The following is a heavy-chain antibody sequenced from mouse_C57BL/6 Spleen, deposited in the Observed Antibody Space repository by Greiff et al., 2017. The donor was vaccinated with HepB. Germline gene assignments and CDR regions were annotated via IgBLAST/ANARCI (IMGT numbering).Heavy chain of an antibody. CDR3: TSHDYGFAY. CDR2: IDPENGDT. D-gene: IGHD2-4*01. V-gene: IGHV14-4*01. J-gene: IGHJ3*01. Sequence: EVQLQQSGAELVRPGASVKLSCTASGFNIKDDYMHWVKQRPEQGLEWIGWIDPENGDTEYASKFQGKATITADTSSNTAYLQLSSLTSEDTAVYYCTSHDYGFAYWGQGTLVTVSA. CDR1: GFNIKDDY.